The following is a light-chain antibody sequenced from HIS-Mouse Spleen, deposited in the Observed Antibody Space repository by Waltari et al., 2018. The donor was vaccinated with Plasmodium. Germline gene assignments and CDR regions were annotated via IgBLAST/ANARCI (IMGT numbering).Light chain of an antibody. Sequence: AIQLNQSPSSLSASVGARVTITCRASQGISSALAWYQQTTGKSPKLLIYVASSLESGVPSRFSGSGSGTDFTLTISSLQPEDCATYYCQQFNSYWTFGQGTKVEIK. CDR1: QGISSA. CDR2: VAS. V-gene: IGKV1-13*02. CDR3: QQFNSYWT. J-gene: IGKJ1*01.